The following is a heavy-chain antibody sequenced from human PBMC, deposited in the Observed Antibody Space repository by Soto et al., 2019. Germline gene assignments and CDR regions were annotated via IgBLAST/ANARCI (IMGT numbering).Heavy chain of an antibody. V-gene: IGHV3-23*01. J-gene: IGHJ4*02. CDR3: AKTAAYYYDSSGYYYLNY. CDR2: ISGSGGST. Sequence: GSLRLSCXASGFTFSSYAMSWVRQAPGKGLEWVSAISGSGGSTYCADSVKGRFTISRDNSKNTLYLQMNSLRAEDTAVYYCAKTAAYYYDSSGYYYLNYWGQGTLVTVSS. D-gene: IGHD3-22*01. CDR1: GFTFSSYA.